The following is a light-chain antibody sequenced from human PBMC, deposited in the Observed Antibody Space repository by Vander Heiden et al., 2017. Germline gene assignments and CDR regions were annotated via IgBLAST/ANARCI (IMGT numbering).Light chain of an antibody. CDR1: QSVSSY. CDR3: QQRSKWPPS. V-gene: IGKV3-11*01. J-gene: IGKJ4*01. Sequence: EIVLTQSPATLSLSPGERATLSCRASQSVSSYLAWYQQQPGQAPRLLIYDASNRATGIPARFSGNGSGADFTLTISSLEPEDVAVYYCQQRSKWPPSFGGGTKVEI. CDR2: DAS.